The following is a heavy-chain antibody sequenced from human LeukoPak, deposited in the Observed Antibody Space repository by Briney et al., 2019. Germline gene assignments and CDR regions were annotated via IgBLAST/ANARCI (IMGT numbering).Heavy chain of an antibody. V-gene: IGHV4-39*01. Sequence: PSETLSLTCTVSDGSIGSTSYYWDWIRQPPGKGLEWIGTVYYTGSTFYSPSLKSRVTVSIDTSKNQFSLKLSSVTAADAAVYYCARNQRVTILRGARLTYGMDVWGRGETVPVSS. J-gene: IGHJ6*02. D-gene: IGHD3-10*01. CDR2: VYYTGST. CDR3: ARNQRVTILRGARLTYGMDV. CDR1: DGSIGSTSYY.